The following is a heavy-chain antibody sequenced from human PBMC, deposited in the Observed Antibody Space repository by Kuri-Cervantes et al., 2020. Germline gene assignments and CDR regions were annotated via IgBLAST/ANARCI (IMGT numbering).Heavy chain of an antibody. D-gene: IGHD3-3*01. Sequence: ESLKISCTVSGGSIRSSSYYWGWIRQPPGKGLEWIGSIYYSGSTYYNPSLKSRVTISVDTSKNQFSLKLRSVTAADTAVYYCARDNFWSGPDYWGQGTRGTVSS. CDR1: GGSIRSSSYY. V-gene: IGHV4-39*07. J-gene: IGHJ4*02. CDR3: ARDNFWSGPDY. CDR2: IYYSGST.